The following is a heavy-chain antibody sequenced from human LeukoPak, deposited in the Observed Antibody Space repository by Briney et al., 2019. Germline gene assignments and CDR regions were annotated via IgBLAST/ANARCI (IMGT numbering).Heavy chain of an antibody. V-gene: IGHV3-23*01. CDR3: AKGLGTSGYHDY. CDR1: GFPLSIYA. D-gene: IGHD3-22*01. Sequence: PGGSLRLSCAASGFPLSIYAMTWVRQAPGKGLEGVSGISDSGDRTYYAESVKGRFTISRDNSKNMLYLQMNSLRVEDTALYYCAKGLGTSGYHDYWGQGTLVTVSS. CDR2: ISDSGDRT. J-gene: IGHJ4*02.